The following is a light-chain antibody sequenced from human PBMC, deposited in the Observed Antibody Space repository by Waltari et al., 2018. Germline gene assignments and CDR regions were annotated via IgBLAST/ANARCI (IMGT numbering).Light chain of an antibody. J-gene: IGKJ1*01. V-gene: IGKV1-5*03. CDR3: QQYNSYWT. Sequence: DIQMTQSPSTLSASVGDRVTITCRASQSISSWLAWYQQKPGKAPKLLIYKASSLESGGSSRFSGSGSGTEFTLTISSLQPDDFATYYCQQYNSYWTFGQGTKVEIK. CDR1: QSISSW. CDR2: KAS.